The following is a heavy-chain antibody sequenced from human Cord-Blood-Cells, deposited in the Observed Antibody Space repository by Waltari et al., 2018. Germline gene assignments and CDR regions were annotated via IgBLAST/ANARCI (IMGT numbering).Heavy chain of an antibody. CDR1: GFTFSNAW. J-gene: IGHJ4*02. CDR3: TTVGYSSGWRTDY. Sequence: EVQLVESGGGLVKPGGSLRLSCAASGFTFSNAWMSWVRQAPGKGLEWVGRIKSKTDGGTTDYAEPVKGRFTISRDDSKNTLYLQMNSLKTEDTAVYYCTTVGYSSGWRTDYWGQGTLVTVSS. D-gene: IGHD6-19*01. V-gene: IGHV3-15*01. CDR2: IKSKTDGGTT.